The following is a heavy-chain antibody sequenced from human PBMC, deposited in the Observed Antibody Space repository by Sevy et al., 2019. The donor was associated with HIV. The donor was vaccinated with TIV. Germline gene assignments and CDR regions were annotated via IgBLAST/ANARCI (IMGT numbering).Heavy chain of an antibody. Sequence: GGSLRLSCAASGFIFNTYAMHWVRQAPGKGLEWVAVISYDGINKYYADSVKGRFTISRDNSRTTLDLQMNSLRSKDTALYYCASTGYCTGGSCYSPFGYWGQGTLVTVSS. D-gene: IGHD2-15*01. CDR2: ISYDGINK. CDR3: ASTGYCTGGSCYSPFGY. J-gene: IGHJ4*02. V-gene: IGHV3-30-3*01. CDR1: GFIFNTYA.